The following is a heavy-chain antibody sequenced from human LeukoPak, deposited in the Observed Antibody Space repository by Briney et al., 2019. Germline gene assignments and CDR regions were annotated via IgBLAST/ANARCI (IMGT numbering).Heavy chain of an antibody. J-gene: IGHJ3*02. D-gene: IGHD1-1*01. CDR2: MYSGAT. CDR3: ARDSSGFDAFDI. CDR1: GVTVSSNY. Sequence: GGSLRLSCAASGVTVSSNYMSWVRQAPGKGLEWVSLMYSGATNYADSVKGRFTISRDNSKNTLYLQMNSLRAEDTAVYYCARDSSGFDAFDIWGQGTMVTVSS. V-gene: IGHV3-66*01.